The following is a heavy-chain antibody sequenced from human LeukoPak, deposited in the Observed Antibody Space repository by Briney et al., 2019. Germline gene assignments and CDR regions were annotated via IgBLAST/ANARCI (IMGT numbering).Heavy chain of an antibody. J-gene: IGHJ5*02. CDR1: GYTFTSYA. CDR2: INAGNGNT. V-gene: IGHV1-3*01. CDR3: ERAPPDSSGYYSNWFDP. Sequence: ASVKVSCKASGYTFTSYAMHWVRQAPGQRLEWMGWINAGNGNTKYSQKFQGRVTITRDTSASTAYMELSSLRSEDTAVYYCERAPPDSSGYYSNWFDPWGQGTLVTVSS. D-gene: IGHD3-22*01.